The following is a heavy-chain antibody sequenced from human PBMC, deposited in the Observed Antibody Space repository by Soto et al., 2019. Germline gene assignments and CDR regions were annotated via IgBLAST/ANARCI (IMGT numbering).Heavy chain of an antibody. CDR1: GFTLSRHT. J-gene: IGHJ3*02. V-gene: IGHV3-21*01. Sequence: GGSLRLSCAASGFTLSRHTMNWVRQAPGKGLEWVSFIGSRTSDIYYADSVKGRFTISRDNAKNSLYPDLTRLRAEDTAVYFCVRDYYDTSGYPNTFDMWGQGTMVT. D-gene: IGHD3-22*01. CDR2: IGSRTSDI. CDR3: VRDYYDTSGYPNTFDM.